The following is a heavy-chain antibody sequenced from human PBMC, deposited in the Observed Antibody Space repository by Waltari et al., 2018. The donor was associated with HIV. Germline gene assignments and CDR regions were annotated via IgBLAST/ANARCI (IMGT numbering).Heavy chain of an antibody. CDR2: TSQTGSA. Sequence: QVHLQESGPGLVTPSATLSLTCSVSGNTFHSPYYWGWLRQAPGKGHQWIASTSQTGSAIDHASLKSRFSVSFDTSNDQLSIKLRSVTAADTALYFCARVNRALSGTYSSYYFDFWGQGIMVTVSS. V-gene: IGHV4-38-2*02. CDR3: ARVNRALSGTYSSYYFDF. CDR1: GNTFHSPYY. D-gene: IGHD1-26*01. J-gene: IGHJ4*02.